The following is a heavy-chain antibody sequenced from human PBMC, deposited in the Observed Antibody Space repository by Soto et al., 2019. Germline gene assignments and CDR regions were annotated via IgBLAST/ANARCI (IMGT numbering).Heavy chain of an antibody. J-gene: IGHJ6*02. Sequence: SETLSLTCTVSGGSISSGGYYWSWIRQHPGKGLEWIGYVSYRGSAYYSPSLKSRVTISVDTSKNQFSLKVNSVTAADTAVYYCARRMQNYYTMGVWGQGTTVTVSS. D-gene: IGHD2-15*01. CDR3: ARRMQNYYTMGV. CDR1: GGSISSGGYY. V-gene: IGHV4-31*03. CDR2: VSYRGSA.